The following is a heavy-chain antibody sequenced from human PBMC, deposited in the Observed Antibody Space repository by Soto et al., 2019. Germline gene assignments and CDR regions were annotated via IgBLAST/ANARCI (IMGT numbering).Heavy chain of an antibody. J-gene: IGHJ4*02. V-gene: IGHV3-23*01. D-gene: IGHD5-12*01. CDR1: GFTFSGYA. Sequence: PGGSLRLSCAASGFTFSGYAVTWVRQAPGKGLEWVSSISGSGGATYYADSVKGRFTISRDNSKNTLYLQMNSLRAADTAVYFCAKDLGAYDVFDYWGQGTLVTVSS. CDR3: AKDLGAYDVFDY. CDR2: ISGSGGAT.